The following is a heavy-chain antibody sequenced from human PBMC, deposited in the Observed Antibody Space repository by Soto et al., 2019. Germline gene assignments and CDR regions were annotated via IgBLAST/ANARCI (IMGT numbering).Heavy chain of an antibody. D-gene: IGHD3-22*01. CDR3: AKWGRDDISGYYDSVGAGGYFDY. V-gene: IGHV3-23*01. CDR2: ISGSGGST. CDR1: GFTFSNYA. J-gene: IGHJ4*02. Sequence: EVQLLESGGGLVQPGGSLRLSCAASGFTFSNYAMSWVRQAPGKGLEWVSGISGSGGSTYYADSVKGRFTISRDNSKNTLYLQMTSLRAEDTAGYYWAKWGRDDISGYYDSVGAGGYFDYWGQGTLVTVSS.